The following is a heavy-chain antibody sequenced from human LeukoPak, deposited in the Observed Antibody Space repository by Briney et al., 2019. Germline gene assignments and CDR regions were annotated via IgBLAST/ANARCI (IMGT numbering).Heavy chain of an antibody. J-gene: IGHJ4*02. CDR2: ISYDGTNE. CDR3: AKDATNG. CDR1: GFSFHYYA. Sequence: GGSLRLSCAASGFSFHYYAMHWVRQAPGKGLEWVAVISYDGTNEYYADSVKGRFTISRDNAKNTLYLQMNSLRAEDTAVYYCAKDATNGWGQGTLVTVSS. V-gene: IGHV3-30-3*01. D-gene: IGHD2-8*01.